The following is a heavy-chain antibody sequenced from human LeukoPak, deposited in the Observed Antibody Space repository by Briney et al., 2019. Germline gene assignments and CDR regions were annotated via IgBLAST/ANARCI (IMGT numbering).Heavy chain of an antibody. CDR3: ARRQSEVDDPDY. Sequence: GGSLRLSCAASEFTFSDYYMTWIRQAPGKGLEWVSYISTTGARTYYAGSVKGRFTISRDNAKNSLYLQMNSLRVEDTAVYYCARRQSEVDDPDYWGQGTLVTVSS. D-gene: IGHD5-12*01. CDR2: ISTTGART. CDR1: EFTFSDYY. J-gene: IGHJ4*02. V-gene: IGHV3-11*01.